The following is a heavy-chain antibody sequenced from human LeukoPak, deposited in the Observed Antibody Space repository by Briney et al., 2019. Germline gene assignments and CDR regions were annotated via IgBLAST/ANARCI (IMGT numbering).Heavy chain of an antibody. J-gene: IGHJ4*02. Sequence: GGSLRLSCAASGFTFSDSWMSWVRQAPGKGLEWVANMNQDGSAKGYVDSVKGRFTISRDNARNSLYLQMSSLRPEDTAVYYCARDHRYAFDNWGQGTLVTVSS. V-gene: IGHV3-7*01. CDR3: ARDHRYAFDN. CDR1: GFTFSDSW. CDR2: MNQDGSAK. D-gene: IGHD5-12*01.